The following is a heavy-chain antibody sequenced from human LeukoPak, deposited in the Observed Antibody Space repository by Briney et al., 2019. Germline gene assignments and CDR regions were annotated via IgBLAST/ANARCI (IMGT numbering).Heavy chain of an antibody. V-gene: IGHV3-21*01. Sequence: PGGSLRLSCAASGFTFSSYSMNWVRQAPGKGLEWVSSISSSSSYIYYADSVKGRFTISRDNAKNSLYLQMNSLRAEDTAVYYCARDKRWLQLGGAYYFDYWGQGTLVTVSS. CDR1: GFTFSSYS. CDR2: ISSSSSYI. D-gene: IGHD5-24*01. J-gene: IGHJ4*02. CDR3: ARDKRWLQLGGAYYFDY.